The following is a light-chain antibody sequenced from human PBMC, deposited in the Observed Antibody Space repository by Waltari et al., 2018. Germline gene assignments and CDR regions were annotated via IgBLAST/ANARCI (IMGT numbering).Light chain of an antibody. J-gene: IGLJ3*02. Sequence: QSALTQPAAASGSPGQSVTISCTRSTRDTGRYDLVSWYQQHPGNAPKLVISDVTKRPSGVSDRFSGSKSGDTASLTISGLQFEDEADYYCCSYAGNYIWVFGGGTRLTVL. CDR2: DVT. CDR1: TRDTGRYDL. CDR3: CSYAGNYIWV. V-gene: IGLV2-23*02.